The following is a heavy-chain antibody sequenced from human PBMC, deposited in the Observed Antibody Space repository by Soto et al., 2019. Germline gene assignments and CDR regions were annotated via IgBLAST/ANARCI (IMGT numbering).Heavy chain of an antibody. CDR2: IIPIFGTA. J-gene: IGHJ4*02. CDR1: GGTFSSYA. D-gene: IGHD3-10*01. CDR3: ARGYRITMVRGVTLSY. Sequence: SVKVSCKASGGTFSSYAISWVRQAPGQGLEWMGGIIPIFGTANYAQKFQGRVTITADESTSTAYMELSSLRSEDTAVYYCARGYRITMVRGVTLSYWGQGTLVTVSS. V-gene: IGHV1-69*13.